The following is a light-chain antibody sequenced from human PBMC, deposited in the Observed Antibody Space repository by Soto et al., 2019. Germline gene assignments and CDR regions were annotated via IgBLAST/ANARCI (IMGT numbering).Light chain of an antibody. CDR2: LNSDGSH. J-gene: IGLJ3*02. CDR3: QTWGSGIWV. CDR1: SDHSTYA. Sequence: QPVLTQSPSASASLGASVKLTCTLNSDHSTYAIAWHQQQPEKGPRFLMKLNSDGSHNXGXXXXDRFSGSSSGAERYLTXXXXXSXXXXDYYCQTWGSGIWVFGGGTKLTVL. V-gene: IGLV4-69*01.